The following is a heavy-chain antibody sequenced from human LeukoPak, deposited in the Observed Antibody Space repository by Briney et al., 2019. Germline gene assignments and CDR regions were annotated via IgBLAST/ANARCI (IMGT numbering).Heavy chain of an antibody. D-gene: IGHD5-18*01. CDR1: GFTFSDYY. V-gene: IGHV3-74*01. Sequence: PGGSLRLSCAASGFTFSDYYISWVRQAPGKGLVWVSRINPDGTSTGYADSVKGRFTISRDNAKNTLYLQMDSLRAEDTAVYYCAIRRGYTYVDDYWGQGTLVTVSS. J-gene: IGHJ4*02. CDR3: AIRRGYTYVDDY. CDR2: INPDGTST.